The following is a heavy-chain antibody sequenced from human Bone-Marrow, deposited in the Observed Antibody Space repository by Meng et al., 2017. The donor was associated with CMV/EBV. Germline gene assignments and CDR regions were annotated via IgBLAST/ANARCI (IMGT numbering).Heavy chain of an antibody. Sequence: QVHLQESGPGLVKPPQTPPPTCTVSVGSISSGDYYWSWIRQPPGKGLEWIGYIYYSGSTYYNPSLKSRVTISVDTSKNQFSLKLSSVTAADTAVYYCARDMGSSGYYGNNWFDPWGQGTLVTVSS. V-gene: IGHV4-30-4*08. J-gene: IGHJ5*02. CDR3: ARDMGSSGYYGNNWFDP. D-gene: IGHD3-22*01. CDR2: IYYSGST. CDR1: VGSISSGDYY.